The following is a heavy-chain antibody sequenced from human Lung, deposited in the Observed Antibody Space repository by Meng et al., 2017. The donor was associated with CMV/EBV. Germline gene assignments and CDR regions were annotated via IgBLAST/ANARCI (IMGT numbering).Heavy chain of an antibody. D-gene: IGHD3-22*01. CDR1: GFTFDDYT. J-gene: IGHJ4*02. CDR2: ISWDGGST. V-gene: IGHV3-43*01. Sequence: VQLGEFAGVVVQPGGSLRLSCVASGFTFDDYTMHWVRQPPGKGLEWVSLISWDGGSTYYADSVEGRFTISRDNMKNSLYLQMNTLTSEDTALYYCARGYDSSGYLDYWGQGTLVTVSS. CDR3: ARGYDSSGYLDY.